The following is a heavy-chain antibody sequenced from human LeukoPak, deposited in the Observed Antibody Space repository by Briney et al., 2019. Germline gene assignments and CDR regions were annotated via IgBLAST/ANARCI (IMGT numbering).Heavy chain of an antibody. CDR1: GGSISSYY. CDR2: IYTSGST. J-gene: IGHJ3*02. D-gene: IGHD3-3*01. V-gene: IGHV4-4*09. Sequence: SETLSLTCTVSGGSISSYYWSWIRQPPGKGLEWIGYIYTSGSTNYNPSRKSRVTISVATSKIQFSLKLSSVTAADTAVYYCARHTPFYDFWSGYYTGAFDIWGQGTMVTVSS. CDR3: ARHTPFYDFWSGYYTGAFDI.